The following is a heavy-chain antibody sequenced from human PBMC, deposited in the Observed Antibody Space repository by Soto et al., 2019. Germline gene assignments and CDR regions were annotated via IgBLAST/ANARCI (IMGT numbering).Heavy chain of an antibody. CDR3: AKGWEFGELPLPDYYYGMDV. Sequence: PGGSLRLSCAASGFTFDDYTMHWVRQAPGKGLEWVSLISWDGGSTYYADSVKGRFTISRDNSKNSLYLQMNSLRTEDTALYYCAKGWEFGELPLPDYYYGMDVWGQGTTVTVSS. J-gene: IGHJ6*02. CDR1: GFTFDDYT. CDR2: ISWDGGST. D-gene: IGHD3-10*01. V-gene: IGHV3-43*01.